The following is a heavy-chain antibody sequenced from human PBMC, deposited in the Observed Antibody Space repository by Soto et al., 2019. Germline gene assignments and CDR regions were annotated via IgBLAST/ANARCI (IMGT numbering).Heavy chain of an antibody. V-gene: IGHV3-21*01. D-gene: IGHD2-21*02. J-gene: IGHJ6*02. CDR1: GFTFSSFS. Sequence: GSLRLSCAASGFTFSSFSMHWFRHSPGKGLEWVSSIGTRSDIYYADSVKGRFTISRDNAKNSLSLQMNSLRAEDTGVYYCAREETAWPLAYGLDVWGQGTTVTVSS. CDR3: AREETAWPLAYGLDV. CDR2: IGTRSDI.